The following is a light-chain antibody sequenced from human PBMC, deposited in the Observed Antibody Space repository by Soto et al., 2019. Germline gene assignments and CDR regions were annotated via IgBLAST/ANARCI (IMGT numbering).Light chain of an antibody. Sequence: DTVMTQSPATLSVSPGERATLSCRASQSVSSNLAWYQQKPGQAPRLLIYGASTRATGIPARFSGSGSGTDFTRTISSLQSEDFAVYYCQQYNNWPPYTFGQGTKLEIK. V-gene: IGKV3-15*01. CDR2: GAS. CDR3: QQYNNWPPYT. CDR1: QSVSSN. J-gene: IGKJ2*01.